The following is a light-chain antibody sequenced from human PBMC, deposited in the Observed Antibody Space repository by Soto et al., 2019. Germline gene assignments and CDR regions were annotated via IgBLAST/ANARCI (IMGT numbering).Light chain of an antibody. CDR2: LAS. J-gene: IGKJ4*01. CDR3: KQFYNYPLT. V-gene: IGKV1-5*03. Sequence: DIQMTQSPSALSASVGDRVTITCRASQSISNWLAWYQQKPGKAPKVLIYLASSLESGVQSRFSGSGSGTEFTLTISSLQPDDFATYYCKQFYNYPLTFGGGTKVEIK. CDR1: QSISNW.